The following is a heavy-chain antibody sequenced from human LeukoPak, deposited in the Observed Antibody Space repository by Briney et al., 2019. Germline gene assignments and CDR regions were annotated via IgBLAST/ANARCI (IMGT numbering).Heavy chain of an antibody. D-gene: IGHD3-10*01. CDR1: GGSISSSSYY. Sequence: SETLSLTCTVSGGSISSSSYYWGWIRQPPGKGLEWIGSIYYSGRTYYNPSLKRRVTISVDTSKNQFSLKLSSVTAADTAVYYCARTTPVTAGIDYWGQGTLVTVSS. J-gene: IGHJ4*02. CDR3: ARTTPVTAGIDY. V-gene: IGHV4-39*01. CDR2: IYYSGRT.